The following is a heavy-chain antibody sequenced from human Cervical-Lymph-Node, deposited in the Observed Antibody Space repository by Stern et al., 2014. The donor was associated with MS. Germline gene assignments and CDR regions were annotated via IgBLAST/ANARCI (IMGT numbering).Heavy chain of an antibody. J-gene: IGHJ4*02. Sequence: EVQLVESGAEVKKPGESLRISCEGSGYSFTTYLIAWVRQVPGKGLEWMGIIYPGDSYTKYSPSFQGQVTISADKSSSTIYLQWNSLKASDTAIYYCARDSYGGNFDYFDYWGQGTQVTVSS. CDR3: ARDSYGGNFDYFDY. D-gene: IGHD4-23*01. CDR2: IYPGDSYT. V-gene: IGHV5-51*01. CDR1: GYSFTTYL.